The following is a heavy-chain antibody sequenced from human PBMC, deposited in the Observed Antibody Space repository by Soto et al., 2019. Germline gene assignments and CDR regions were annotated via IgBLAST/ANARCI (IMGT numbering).Heavy chain of an antibody. J-gene: IGHJ3*02. CDR1: GGSISSGGYS. V-gene: IGHV4-30-2*01. D-gene: IGHD4-17*01. Sequence: QLQLQESGSGLVKPSQTLSLTCAVSGGSISSGGYSWSWIRQPPGKGLEWIGYIYHSGSTYYNPSRKSRDTISVDRSKNQFSLKLSSVTAADTAVYYCARDSYGAKRVNAFDIWGQGTMVTVSS. CDR2: IYHSGST. CDR3: ARDSYGAKRVNAFDI.